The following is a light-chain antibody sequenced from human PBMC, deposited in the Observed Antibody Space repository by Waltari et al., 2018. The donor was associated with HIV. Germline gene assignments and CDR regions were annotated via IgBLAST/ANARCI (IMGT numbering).Light chain of an antibody. CDR1: QSVLYKSINKNY. Sequence: IVMTQSPDSLAVSLGERATIHCQSSQSVLYKSINKNYLAWYQQKAGQPPKLLFFWASTRASGVPDRFTASGSGTDFTLTVSSLQAEDVAVYYCQQYFMSPLTFGQGTRLEIK. V-gene: IGKV4-1*01. CDR2: WAS. J-gene: IGKJ5*01. CDR3: QQYFMSPLT.